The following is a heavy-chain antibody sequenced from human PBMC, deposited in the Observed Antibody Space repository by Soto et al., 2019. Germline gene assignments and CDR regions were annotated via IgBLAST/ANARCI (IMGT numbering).Heavy chain of an antibody. D-gene: IGHD5-12*01. CDR3: ARTSGYRGYDRFDY. J-gene: IGHJ4*02. CDR2: IWYDGSNK. V-gene: IGHV3-33*01. CDR1: GFTFSSYG. Sequence: GGSLRLSCAASGFTFSSYGMHWVRQAPGKGLEWVAVIWYDGSNKYYADSVKGRFTISRDNSKNTLYLQMNSLSAEDTAVYYCARTSGYRGYDRFDYWGQGTLVTVSS.